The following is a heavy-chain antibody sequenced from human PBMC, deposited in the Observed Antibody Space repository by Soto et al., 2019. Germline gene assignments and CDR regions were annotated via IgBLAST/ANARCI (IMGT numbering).Heavy chain of an antibody. J-gene: IGHJ3*02. Sequence: GSLRLSCAASGFTVSSNYMSWVRQAPGKGLEWVSVIYSGGSTYYADSVKGRFTISRDNSKNTLYLQMNSLRAEDTAVYYCARERGSGYDSAFDIWGQGTMVTVSS. D-gene: IGHD5-12*01. CDR1: GFTVSSNY. CDR3: ARERGSGYDSAFDI. V-gene: IGHV3-66*01. CDR2: IYSGGST.